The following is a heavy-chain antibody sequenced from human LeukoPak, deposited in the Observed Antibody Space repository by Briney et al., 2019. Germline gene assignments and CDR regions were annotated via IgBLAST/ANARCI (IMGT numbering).Heavy chain of an antibody. Sequence: GGSLRLSCAASGFTFSSYSMNWVRQAPGKGLEWDSYISSSGSTISYAGSVKGRFTISRDNAKNSLYLQMNSLRAEDTAVYYCARDGAVSLYYFYAMDVWGQGTTVTVAS. CDR1: GFTFSSYS. CDR2: ISSSGSTI. J-gene: IGHJ6*02. V-gene: IGHV3-48*04. CDR3: ARDGAVSLYYFYAMDV. D-gene: IGHD3-16*01.